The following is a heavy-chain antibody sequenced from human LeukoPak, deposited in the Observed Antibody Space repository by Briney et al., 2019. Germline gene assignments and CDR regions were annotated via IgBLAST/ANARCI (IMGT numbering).Heavy chain of an antibody. J-gene: IGHJ5*02. D-gene: IGHD3-10*01. CDR1: GGTFSSYA. CDR3: ARFGDWFDP. V-gene: IGHV1-69*05. CDR2: IIPIFGTA. Sequence: SVKVSCXASGGTFSSYAISWVRQAPGQGLEWTGGIIPIFGTANYAQKFQGRVTITTDESTSTAYMELSSLRSEDTAVYYCARFGDWFDPWGQGTLVTVSS.